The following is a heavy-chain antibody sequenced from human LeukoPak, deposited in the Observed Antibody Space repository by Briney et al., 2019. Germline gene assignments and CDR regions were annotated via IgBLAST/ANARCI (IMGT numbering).Heavy chain of an antibody. CDR1: GSAFSSYT. Sequence: GGSLRLSCADSGSAFSSYTMVWVRQAPGKGLEWVSSITRSSTYIHYADSVKGRFTISRDNPKNSLYLQMKSLRAEDTAVYYCARDTGYSDSSGYYGTNFDSWGQGTLVTVSS. V-gene: IGHV3-21*01. J-gene: IGHJ4*02. D-gene: IGHD3-22*01. CDR2: ITRSSTYI. CDR3: ARDTGYSDSSGYYGTNFDS.